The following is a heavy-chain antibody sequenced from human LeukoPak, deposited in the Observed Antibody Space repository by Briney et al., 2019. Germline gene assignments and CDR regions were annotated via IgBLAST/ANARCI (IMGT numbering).Heavy chain of an antibody. CDR3: AREGGGYSGNFDY. V-gene: IGHV3-23*01. J-gene: IGHJ4*02. D-gene: IGHD5-24*01. CDR2: ISGSGGST. CDR1: GFTFSSYA. Sequence: GGSLRLSCAASGFTFSSYAMSWVRQAQGKGLEWVSAISGSGGSTYYADSVKGRFTISRDNSKNTLYLQMNSLRAEDTAVYYCAREGGGYSGNFDYWGQGTLVTVSS.